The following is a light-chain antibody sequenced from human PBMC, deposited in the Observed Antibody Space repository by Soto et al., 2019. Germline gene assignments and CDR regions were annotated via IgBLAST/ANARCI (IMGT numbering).Light chain of an antibody. J-gene: IGKJ5*01. V-gene: IGKV3-20*01. CDR2: GAS. CDR1: QSVSSSH. Sequence: EIVLTQSPDTLSLSPGERATLSCRASQSVSSSHLAWYQQKPGQAPRLLIYGASSRATGIPDRFSGSGSGTELTLTISRLEPEDFAVYYCQQSGTSPITFGQGTRLEIK. CDR3: QQSGTSPIT.